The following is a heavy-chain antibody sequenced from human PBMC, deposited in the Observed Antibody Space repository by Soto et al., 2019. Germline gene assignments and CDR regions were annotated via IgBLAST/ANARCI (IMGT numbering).Heavy chain of an antibody. Sequence: PSQTLSLTCAISVYSVSSNSGAWNWIRQSPSRGLEWLGRTYYRSRWSFDYALSVKSRVTIDPDTSKNQFSLHLDSLTPEDTAVYYCAGVTWIRGMDVGGQGTPVTVS. CDR1: VYSVSSNSGA. J-gene: IGHJ6*02. CDR2: TYYRSRWSF. D-gene: IGHD2-2*03. CDR3: AGVTWIRGMDV. V-gene: IGHV6-1*01.